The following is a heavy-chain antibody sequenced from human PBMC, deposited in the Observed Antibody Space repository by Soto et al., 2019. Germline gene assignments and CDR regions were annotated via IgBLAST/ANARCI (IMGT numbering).Heavy chain of an antibody. CDR2: IIPILGIA. J-gene: IGHJ6*02. CDR1: GGTFSSYT. Sequence: QVQLVQSGAEVKKPGSSVKVSCKASGGTFSSYTISWVRQAPGQGLEWMGRIIPILGIANYAQKFQGRVTITAAKSTSTAYMELSSLSYEGPDLYYCGRGGGYCSVGSCYDYGMDVWGQRTTVPVSS. D-gene: IGHD2-15*01. CDR3: GRGGGYCSVGSCYDYGMDV. V-gene: IGHV1-69*02.